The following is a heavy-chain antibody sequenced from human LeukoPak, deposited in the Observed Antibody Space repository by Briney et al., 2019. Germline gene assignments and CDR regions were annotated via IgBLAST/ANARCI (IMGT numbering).Heavy chain of an antibody. CDR3: AREIGGYDLLHYFDY. CDR1: GFAFSAYS. D-gene: IGHD5-12*01. J-gene: IGHJ4*02. Sequence: GGSLRLSCAGSGFAFSAYSMNWVRQAPGKGLEWVSSISSSGTYMYYADSMKGRFTISRDNANNSLSLQINSLRAEDTAVYYCAREIGGYDLLHYFDYWGQGALVTVAS. V-gene: IGHV3-21*01. CDR2: ISSSGTYM.